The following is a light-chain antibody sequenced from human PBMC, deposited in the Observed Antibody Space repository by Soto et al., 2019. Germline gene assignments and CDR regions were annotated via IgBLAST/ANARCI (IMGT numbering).Light chain of an antibody. CDR2: EGS. CDR3: CSYAGSNTYV. J-gene: IGLJ1*01. Sequence: LSHPGSVCWSPGHAITISCTGTSSDVGSYDLVSWYQHHPGKAPKLIIYEGSERPSGVSNRFSGSKSGNTASLRISGLQAEDQADHYCCSYAGSNTYVFGAGTKVT. V-gene: IGLV2-23*01. CDR1: SSDVGSYDL.